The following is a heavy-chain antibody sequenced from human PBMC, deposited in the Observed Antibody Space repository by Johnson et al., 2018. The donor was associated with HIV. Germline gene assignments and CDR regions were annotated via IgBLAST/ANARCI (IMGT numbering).Heavy chain of an antibody. V-gene: IGHV3-11*04. D-gene: IGHD3-10*01. J-gene: IGHJ3*02. CDR3: ASAPSGGVSLPDAFDI. CDR1: GFTFSDYY. CDR2: ISSSGSTI. Sequence: QVQLVESGGGLVKPGGSLRLSCAASGFTFSDYYMSWIRQAPGKGLEWVSYISSSGSTIYYADSVKGRFTISRDNAKNSLYLQMNSLRAEATAVYYCASAPSGGVSLPDAFDIWGQGTMVTVSS.